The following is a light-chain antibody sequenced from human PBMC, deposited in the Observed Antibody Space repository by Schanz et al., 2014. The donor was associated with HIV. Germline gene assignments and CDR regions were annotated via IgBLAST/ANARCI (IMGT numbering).Light chain of an antibody. Sequence: QSALTQPASVSGSPGQSITISCTGTRNDVGTYNLVSWYQQHPGKAPQLMIYEVTKRPSGVSNRFSGSKSDNTASLTISGXXPEDEADYYCISYTSDTVLFGGGTKLTVL. CDR2: EVT. CDR3: ISYTSDTVL. J-gene: IGLJ2*01. V-gene: IGLV2-14*02. CDR1: RNDVGTYNL.